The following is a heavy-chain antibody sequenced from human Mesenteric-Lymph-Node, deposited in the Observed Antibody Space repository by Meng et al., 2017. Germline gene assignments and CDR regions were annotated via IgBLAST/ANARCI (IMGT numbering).Heavy chain of an antibody. CDR3: ARGNEYSSSPWFDP. D-gene: IGHD6-6*01. J-gene: IGHJ5*02. CDR2: IYYSGST. CDR1: GDSISGNSYY. Sequence: QLQLQESGPRLVRPSETPSLTCSVSGDSISGNSYYWGWIRQPPGKGLEWIGSIYYSGSTYYNPSLKSRLTISVDTSMNRFSLKLRFVTAADTAVYYCARGNEYSSSPWFDPWGQGTLVTVSS. V-gene: IGHV4-39*01.